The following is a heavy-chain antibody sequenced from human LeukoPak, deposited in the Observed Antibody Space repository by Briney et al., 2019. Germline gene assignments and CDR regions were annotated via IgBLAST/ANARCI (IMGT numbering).Heavy chain of an antibody. Sequence: GRSLRLSCAASGFTFSSYAMHWVRQAPGKGLEWVAVISYDGSNKYYADSVKGRFTISRDNSKNTLYLQMNSLRAEDTAVYYCAGSSWDAFDIWGQGTMVTVSS. V-gene: IGHV3-30-3*01. D-gene: IGHD6-13*01. CDR3: AGSSWDAFDI. CDR2: ISYDGSNK. J-gene: IGHJ3*02. CDR1: GFTFSSYA.